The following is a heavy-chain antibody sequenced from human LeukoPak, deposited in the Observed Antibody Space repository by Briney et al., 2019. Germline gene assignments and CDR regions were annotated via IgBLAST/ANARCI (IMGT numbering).Heavy chain of an antibody. V-gene: IGHV4-39*01. Sequence: SETLSLTCTVSGGSISSSSYYWGWIRQPPGKRLEWIGSIYYSGSTYYNPSLKSRVTISVDTSKNQFSLKLSSVTAADTAVYYCARSKHYYGSGSYMFDPWGQGTLVTVSS. CDR2: IYYSGST. CDR3: ARSKHYYGSGSYMFDP. D-gene: IGHD3-10*01. CDR1: GGSISSSSYY. J-gene: IGHJ5*02.